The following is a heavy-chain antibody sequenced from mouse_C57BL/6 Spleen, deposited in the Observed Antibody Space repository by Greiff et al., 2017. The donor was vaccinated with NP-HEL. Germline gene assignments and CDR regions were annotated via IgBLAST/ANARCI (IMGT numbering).Heavy chain of an antibody. CDR3: ARLKRGYYAMDY. CDR1: GYTFTDYY. V-gene: IGHV1-76*01. CDR2: IYPGSGNT. Sequence: QVHVKQSGAELVRPGASVKLSCKASGYTFTDYYINWVKQRPGQGLEWIARIYPGSGNTYYNEKFKGKATLTAEKSSSTAYMQLSSLTSEDSAVYFCARLKRGYYAMDYWGQGTSVTVSS. J-gene: IGHJ4*01.